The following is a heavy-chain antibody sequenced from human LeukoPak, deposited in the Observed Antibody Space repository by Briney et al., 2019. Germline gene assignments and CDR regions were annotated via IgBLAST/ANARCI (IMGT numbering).Heavy chain of an antibody. CDR2: ISTYNGYA. D-gene: IGHD6-19*01. J-gene: IGHJ6*04. Sequence: GASVKVSCKASGYTFTMSGISWVRQAPGQGLEWMGWISTYNGYANYAQKLQGRVTMTTETSTSTAYMELRSLRSDVTAVYYCARNSSDWYGYMDVWGKGTTVTVSS. CDR1: GYTFTMSG. CDR3: ARNSSDWYGYMDV. V-gene: IGHV1-18*01.